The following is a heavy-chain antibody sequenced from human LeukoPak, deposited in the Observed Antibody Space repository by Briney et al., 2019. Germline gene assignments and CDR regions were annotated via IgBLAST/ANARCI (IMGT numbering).Heavy chain of an antibody. CDR3: VRPQDSGDGAFDI. CDR1: GGAISSYY. D-gene: IGHD4-17*01. Sequence: ASETLSLTCTVSGGAISSYYWSWIRQPPGKGLEWIGYIYYSGSTNYHPSLKSRVTISVDTSKNQFSLKLSSVTAADTAVYYCVRPQDSGDGAFDIWGQGTMVTVSS. CDR2: IYYSGST. V-gene: IGHV4-59*08. J-gene: IGHJ3*02.